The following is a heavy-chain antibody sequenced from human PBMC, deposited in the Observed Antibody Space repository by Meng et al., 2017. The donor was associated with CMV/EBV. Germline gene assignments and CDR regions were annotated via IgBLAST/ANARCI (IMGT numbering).Heavy chain of an antibody. V-gene: IGHV4-34*01. CDR1: GWSFSGYY. J-gene: IGHJ4*02. CDR2: INHSGST. Sequence: SLTCAGYGWSFSGYYWSWIRQPPGKGLEWIGEINHSGSTNYNPSLKSRVTISVDTSKNQFSLKLSSVTAADTAVYYCAQKIRGHFDYWGQGTLVTVSS. D-gene: IGHD3-10*01. CDR3: AQKIRGHFDY.